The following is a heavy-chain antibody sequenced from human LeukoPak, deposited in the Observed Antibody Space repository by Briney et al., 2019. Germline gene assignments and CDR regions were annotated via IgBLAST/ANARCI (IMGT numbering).Heavy chain of an antibody. Sequence: GGSLRLSCAASGFTFSSYSMNRVRQAPGKGLEWGSSISSSSTYIYYADSVKGRFTTSRDNAKNSLYLQMNSLRAEDTAVYYCARDPTSRYWGQGTLVTVSS. J-gene: IGHJ4*02. CDR1: GFTFSSYS. CDR3: ARDPTSRY. CDR2: ISSSSTYI. V-gene: IGHV3-21*01.